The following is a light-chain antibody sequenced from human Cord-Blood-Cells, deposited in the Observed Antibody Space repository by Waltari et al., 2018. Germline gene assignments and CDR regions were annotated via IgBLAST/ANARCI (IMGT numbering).Light chain of an antibody. CDR3: SSYTSSSTLV. CDR1: SSDVGGYNY. CDR2: EVS. V-gene: IGLV2-14*01. Sequence: QSALTQPASVSVSPGQSITISCTGTSSDVGGYNYVSWYQQHPGKAPKLMIYEVSNRPSGVSNRFSGSKSGNTASRTISGLQAEDEADYYCSSYTSSSTLVFGGGTKLTVL. J-gene: IGLJ3*02.